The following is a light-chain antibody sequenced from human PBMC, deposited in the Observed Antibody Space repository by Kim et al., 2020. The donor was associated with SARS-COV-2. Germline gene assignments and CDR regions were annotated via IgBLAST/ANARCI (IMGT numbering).Light chain of an antibody. CDR1: SLRSYY. Sequence: VALGQTLRSTCQGDSLRSYYATWYQQKPGQAPIVVIYGKNNRPSGIPDRFSGSSSGNTASLTITGTQAGDEADYYCNSRDSNDNVVFGGGTQLTVL. CDR2: GKN. CDR3: NSRDSNDNVV. J-gene: IGLJ2*01. V-gene: IGLV3-19*01.